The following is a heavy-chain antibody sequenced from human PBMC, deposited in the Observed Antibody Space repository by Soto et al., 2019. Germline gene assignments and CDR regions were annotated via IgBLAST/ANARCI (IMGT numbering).Heavy chain of an antibody. J-gene: IGHJ4*02. Sequence: GASVKVSCKASGDTFSSYTFTWVRQAPGQGLEWMGVIIPMFGTVNYAQKFQGRVTISADESTSTAYMELSSLRSEDTAVYYCARGEGGRWEQPTDYFDYWGQGTLVTVSS. CDR2: IIPMFGTV. V-gene: IGHV1-69*13. D-gene: IGHD1-26*01. CDR1: GDTFSSYT. CDR3: ARGEGGRWEQPTDYFDY.